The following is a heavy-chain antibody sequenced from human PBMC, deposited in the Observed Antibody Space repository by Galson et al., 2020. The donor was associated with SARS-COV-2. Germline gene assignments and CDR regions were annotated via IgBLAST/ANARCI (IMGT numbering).Heavy chain of an antibody. J-gene: IGHJ4*02. D-gene: IGHD5-12*01. CDR2: IYYSGST. V-gene: IGHV4-30-4*01. CDR1: GGSISSGDYY. CDR3: ARGKTLKMATTETGVLLTACQFDY. Sequence: ASETLSLTCTVSGGSISSGDYYWSWIRQPPGKGLEWIGYIYYSGSTHNNPSPKSPVTISVDTSKNQFSLKLSSVTAADTAVYYCARGKTLKMATTETGVLLTACQFDYWGQGTLVTVSS.